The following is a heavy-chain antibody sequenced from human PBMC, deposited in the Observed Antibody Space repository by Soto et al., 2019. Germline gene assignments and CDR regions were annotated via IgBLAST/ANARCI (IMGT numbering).Heavy chain of an antibody. CDR1: GYTFTGYY. Sequence: QVQLVQYGAEVKKPGASVKVSCKASGYTFTGYYMHWVRQAPGQGLEWMGWINPNSGGTNYAQKFQGWVTMTRDTCISTAYMELSRLRSDDTAVYCCARSSPYYGSGKRYYYDYCRDVWGQGTTVTFSS. J-gene: IGHJ6*02. CDR2: INPNSGGT. D-gene: IGHD3-10*01. CDR3: ARSSPYYGSGKRYYYDYCRDV. V-gene: IGHV1-2*04.